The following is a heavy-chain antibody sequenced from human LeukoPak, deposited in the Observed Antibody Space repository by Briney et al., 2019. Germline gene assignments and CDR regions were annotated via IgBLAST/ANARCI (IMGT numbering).Heavy chain of an antibody. CDR3: ASGSGSYYVSPDAFDI. CDR1: GFTFSSYS. Sequence: GGSLRLSCAASGFTFSSYSMNWVRQAPGKGLEGVSYISRSSRTIFYGGSVKGRFTIPRDNPKNSLYLQMNSLRPEDTAVYYCASGSGSYYVSPDAFDIWGQGTMVTVSS. D-gene: IGHD1-26*01. CDR2: ISRSSRTI. V-gene: IGHV3-48*04. J-gene: IGHJ3*02.